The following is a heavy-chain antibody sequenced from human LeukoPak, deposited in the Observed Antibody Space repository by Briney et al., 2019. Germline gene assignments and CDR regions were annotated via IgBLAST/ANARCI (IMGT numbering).Heavy chain of an antibody. Sequence: GGSLRLSXAPSGFTFDNFAMTWVRQAPGKGLEWVSEITGSGGSTYYADSVKGRFTISRDNSKNTLYLQMNSLRAEDTAIDYCARELFDFDYWGQGTLVTVSS. CDR2: ITGSGGST. J-gene: IGHJ4*02. CDR3: ARELFDFDY. D-gene: IGHD3-10*01. V-gene: IGHV3-23*01. CDR1: GFTFDNFA.